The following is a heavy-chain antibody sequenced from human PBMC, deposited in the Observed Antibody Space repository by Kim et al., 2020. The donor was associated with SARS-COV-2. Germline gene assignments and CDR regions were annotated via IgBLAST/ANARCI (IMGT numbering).Heavy chain of an antibody. Sequence: SVKVSCKASGGTFSSYAISWVRQAPGQGLEWMGGIIPIFGTANYAQKFQGRVTITADESTSTAYMELSSLRSEDTAVYYCAAETIAAAGIDPFDYWGQGTLVTVSS. CDR1: GGTFSSYA. CDR2: IIPIFGTA. J-gene: IGHJ4*02. D-gene: IGHD6-13*01. V-gene: IGHV1-69*13. CDR3: AAETIAAAGIDPFDY.